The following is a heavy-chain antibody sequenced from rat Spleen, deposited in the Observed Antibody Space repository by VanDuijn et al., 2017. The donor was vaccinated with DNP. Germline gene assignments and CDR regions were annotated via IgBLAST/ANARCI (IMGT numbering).Heavy chain of an antibody. J-gene: IGHJ3*01. CDR2: ISNTGDHT. Sequence: EVQLVESGGGLVQPGRSLKLSCVASGFTFNNYWMTWIRQAPGKGLEWVASISNTGDHTYCSDSVKGRFSLSRDNAENTVYLQMNSLRSEDTATYYCAHPSYWGQGTLVTVSS. D-gene: IGHD3-8*01. CDR3: AHPSY. CDR1: GFTFNNYW. V-gene: IGHV5-31*01.